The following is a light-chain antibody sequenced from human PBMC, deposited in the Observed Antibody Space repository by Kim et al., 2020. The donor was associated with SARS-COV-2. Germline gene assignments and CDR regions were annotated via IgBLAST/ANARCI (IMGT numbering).Light chain of an antibody. Sequence: ASVGDRVTISCRARQDISNYLAWYQQKPGKAPKLLIYGALTLQSGVPSRFSGSGSGTDFTLTSSSLQPEDFATYYCQQLNSYPRAFGQGTRLEIK. J-gene: IGKJ5*01. CDR3: QQLNSYPRA. CDR1: QDISNY. CDR2: GAL. V-gene: IGKV1-9*01.